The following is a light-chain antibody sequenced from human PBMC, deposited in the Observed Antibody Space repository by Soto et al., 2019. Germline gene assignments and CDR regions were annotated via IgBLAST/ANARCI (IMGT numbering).Light chain of an antibody. CDR3: QQSYSTPRT. V-gene: IGKV1-39*01. CDR2: AAS. Sequence: DIQMTQSPSSLSASVGDRVTITCRASQSISSSLNWYQQRPGKAPKLLIYAASSLQSGVPSRFSGSGSGTDFTITISSLQPEDFATYYCQQSYSTPRTFGQGTKVEIK. J-gene: IGKJ1*01. CDR1: QSISSS.